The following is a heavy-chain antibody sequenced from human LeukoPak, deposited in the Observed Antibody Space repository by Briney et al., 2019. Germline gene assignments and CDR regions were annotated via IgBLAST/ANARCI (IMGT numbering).Heavy chain of an antibody. CDR1: GFTFSFYW. J-gene: IGHJ4*02. CDR2: KKQDGSEK. V-gene: IGHV3-7*05. Sequence: PGGSLRLSCVASGFTFSFYWMAWVRQAPGKGLEWVANKKQDGSEKYYVDSARGRFTISRDNAKNSLYLQMNSLRAEDTAVYYCAKGGSGYYLLDYWGQGTLVTVSS. D-gene: IGHD3-22*01. CDR3: AKGGSGYYLLDY.